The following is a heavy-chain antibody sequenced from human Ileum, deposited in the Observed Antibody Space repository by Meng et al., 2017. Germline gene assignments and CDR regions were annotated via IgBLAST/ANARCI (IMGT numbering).Heavy chain of an antibody. V-gene: IGHV4-39*07. Sequence: QLQGSGPGLVKPSETLSLTCAVSGASISSSSYDWGWIRQPPGRGLEWIGSILYTGNTFYNPPLKSRVTISVDTSKNQFSLKPNSVTAADTAIYYCARAPDRGRYSDWGQGTLVTVSS. D-gene: IGHD1-26*01. J-gene: IGHJ4*02. CDR1: GASISSSSYD. CDR3: ARAPDRGRYSD. CDR2: ILYTGNT.